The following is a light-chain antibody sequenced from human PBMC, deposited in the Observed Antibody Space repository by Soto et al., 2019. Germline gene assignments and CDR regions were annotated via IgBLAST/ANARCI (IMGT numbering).Light chain of an antibody. Sequence: ASVGDRVTITCRASQSISTRLAWYQQKPGKAPKVLISAASTLQSGVPSRFSGSGSGTEFTLTISSLQPEDFATYYCQQSYSNPPAFGQGTKVDIK. CDR1: QSISTR. CDR2: AAS. V-gene: IGKV1-39*01. J-gene: IGKJ1*01. CDR3: QQSYSNPPA.